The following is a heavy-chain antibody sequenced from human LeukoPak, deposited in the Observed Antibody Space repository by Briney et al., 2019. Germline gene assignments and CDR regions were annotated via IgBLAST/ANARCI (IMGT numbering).Heavy chain of an antibody. J-gene: IGHJ4*02. CDR3: ARHAPEFFWSGYFDY. D-gene: IGHD3-3*01. Sequence: SETLSLTCAVYGGSFSGYYWSWIRQPPGKGLEWIGEINHSGSTNYNPSLKSRVTISVDTSKNQFSLKLSSVTAADTAVYYCARHAPEFFWSGYFDYWGQGTLVTVSS. CDR1: GGSFSGYY. CDR2: INHSGST. V-gene: IGHV4-34*01.